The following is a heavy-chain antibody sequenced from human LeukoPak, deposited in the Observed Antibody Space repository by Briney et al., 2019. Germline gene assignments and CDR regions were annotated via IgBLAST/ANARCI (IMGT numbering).Heavy chain of an antibody. CDR2: IYYSGST. D-gene: IGHD6-13*01. CDR1: GGSISSGGYY. Sequence: SETLSLTCTVSGGSISSGGYYWSWIRQHPGKGLEWIGYIYYSGSTYYNPSLKSRVTISVDTSKNQFSLKLSSVTAADTAVYYCARVAPAAGTIPWGFDYWGQGTLVTVSP. J-gene: IGHJ4*02. V-gene: IGHV4-31*03. CDR3: ARVAPAAGTIPWGFDY.